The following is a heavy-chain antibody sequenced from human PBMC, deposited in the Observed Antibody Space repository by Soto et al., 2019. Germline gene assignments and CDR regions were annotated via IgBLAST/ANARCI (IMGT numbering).Heavy chain of an antibody. CDR3: ASTYYDFWSGYYGGDAFDI. V-gene: IGHV1-8*01. CDR1: GYTFTSYD. J-gene: IGHJ3*02. D-gene: IGHD3-3*01. CDR2: MNPNSGNT. Sequence: ASVKVSCKASGYTFTSYDINWVRQATGQGLEWMGWMNPNSGNTGYAQKFQGRVTMTRNTSISTAYMELSSLRSEGTAVYYCASTYYDFWSGYYGGDAFDIWGQGTMVTVSS.